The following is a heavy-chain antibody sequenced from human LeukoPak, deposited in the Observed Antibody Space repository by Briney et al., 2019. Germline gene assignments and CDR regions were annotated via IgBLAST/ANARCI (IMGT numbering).Heavy chain of an antibody. J-gene: IGHJ4*02. D-gene: IGHD2-2*01. Sequence: GGSLRLSCAASGFTFSSYAMSWVRQAPGKGLEWVSAISGSGGSTYYADSVKGRFTISRDNSKNTLYRQMNSLRAEDTAVYYCAKDPGYCSSTSCHPIDYWGQGTLVTVSS. CDR2: ISGSGGST. V-gene: IGHV3-23*01. CDR3: AKDPGYCSSTSCHPIDY. CDR1: GFTFSSYA.